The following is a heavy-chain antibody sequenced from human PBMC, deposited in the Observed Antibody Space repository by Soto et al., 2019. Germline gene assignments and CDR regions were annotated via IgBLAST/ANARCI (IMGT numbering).Heavy chain of an antibody. D-gene: IGHD3-22*01. V-gene: IGHV3-33*01. CDR1: GFPFSSYG. CDR2: IWYDGSNK. Sequence: PGGSLRLSCAASGFPFSSYGMHWVRQAPGKGLEWVAVIWYDGSNKYYADSVKGRFTISRDNSKNTLYPQMNSLRAEDTAVYYCARVLSSAHDAFDIWGQGTMVTVSS. CDR3: ARVLSSAHDAFDI. J-gene: IGHJ3*02.